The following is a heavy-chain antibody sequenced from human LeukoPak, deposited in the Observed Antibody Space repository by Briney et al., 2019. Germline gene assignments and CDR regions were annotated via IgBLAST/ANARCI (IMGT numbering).Heavy chain of an antibody. CDR3: AKLPHSSGYYYGSY. J-gene: IGHJ4*02. CDR2: IYYSGNT. CDR1: GGSTYNHY. D-gene: IGHD3-22*01. V-gene: IGHV4-59*08. Sequence: SETLSLTCTVSGGSTYNHYWSWIRQPPGKGLESIGYIYYSGNTIYNPSLASRVTISVDTSKNQFSLKLTSVTAADTAVYYCAKLPHSSGYYYGSYWGQGTLVTVSS.